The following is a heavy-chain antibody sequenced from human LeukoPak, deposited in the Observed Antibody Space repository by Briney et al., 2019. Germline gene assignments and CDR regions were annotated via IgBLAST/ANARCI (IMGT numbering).Heavy chain of an antibody. D-gene: IGHD1/OR15-1a*01. Sequence: GGSLRLSCAASGFTFSSYALSWVRQAPGKGLEWVSAISGSGGSTYYADSVKGRFTISRDNSKNTLYLQMNSLRAEDQAVYCCAKDPWTRTRGAFDMWGQGTMVTVSS. V-gene: IGHV3-23*01. CDR1: GFTFSSYA. J-gene: IGHJ3*02. CDR3: AKDPWTRTRGAFDM. CDR2: ISGSGGST.